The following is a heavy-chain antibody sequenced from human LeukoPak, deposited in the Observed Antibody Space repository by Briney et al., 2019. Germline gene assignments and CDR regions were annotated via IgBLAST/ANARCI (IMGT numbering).Heavy chain of an antibody. D-gene: IGHD3-22*01. CDR3: AKDANYYDSSGFFIPFDY. Sequence: GGSLRLSCSASGFAFSRFAMTWVRHLPGKGPDWVSTISGNGHQTYYGDSVKGRFSLSRDNSKNILYLEMDNLRADDSVLYYCAKDANYYDSSGFFIPFDYWGQGTLVTVSS. CDR2: ISGNGHQT. CDR1: GFAFSRFA. V-gene: IGHV3-23*01. J-gene: IGHJ4*02.